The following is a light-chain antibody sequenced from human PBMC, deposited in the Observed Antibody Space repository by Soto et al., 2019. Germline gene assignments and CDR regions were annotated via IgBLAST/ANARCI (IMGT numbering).Light chain of an antibody. CDR3: SSYAGRNNLGV. Sequence: QSVVTQPPSASGSPGQSVTISCTGTSSDVGGYNYVSWYQQHPGKAPKLMIYEVSKRPSGVPDRFSGSKSGNTASLTVSGLQAEDEAGYYCSSYAGRNNLGVFGTRTKFTVL. V-gene: IGLV2-8*01. CDR1: SSDVGGYNY. J-gene: IGLJ1*01. CDR2: EVS.